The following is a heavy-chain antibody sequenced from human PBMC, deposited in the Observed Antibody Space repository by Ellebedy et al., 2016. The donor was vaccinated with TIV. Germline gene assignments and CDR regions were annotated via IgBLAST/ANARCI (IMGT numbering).Heavy chain of an antibody. CDR3: AREKGYYYHAMDV. J-gene: IGHJ6*02. Sequence: SETLSLXXIVSGDSITNGYYYWSWIRQPAGKGLEWIGRIYTSGSTNYNPSLKSRVTMSVDTSKNQFSLKLSSVTAADTAVYYCAREKGYYYHAMDVWGQGTTVTVSS. V-gene: IGHV4-61*02. CDR2: IYTSGST. CDR1: GDSITNGYYY.